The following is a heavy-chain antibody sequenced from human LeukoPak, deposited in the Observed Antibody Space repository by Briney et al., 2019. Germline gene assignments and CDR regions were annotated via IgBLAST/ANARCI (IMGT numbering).Heavy chain of an antibody. V-gene: IGHV4-59*01. CDR2: IYYSGST. CDR1: GGSISSYY. CDR3: ARDADCSSTSCYYYYYYMDV. J-gene: IGHJ6*03. D-gene: IGHD2-2*01. Sequence: PSETLSLTCTVSGGSISSYYWSWIRQPPGKGLEWIGYIYYSGSTNYNPSLKSRVTISVDTSKNQFSLKLSSVTAADTAVYYCARDADCSSTSCYYYYYYMDVWGKGTTVTVSS.